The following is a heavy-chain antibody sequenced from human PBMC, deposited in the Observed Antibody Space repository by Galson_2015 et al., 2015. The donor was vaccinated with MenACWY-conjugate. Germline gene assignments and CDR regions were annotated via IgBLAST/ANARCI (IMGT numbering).Heavy chain of an antibody. J-gene: IGHJ4*02. CDR2: IYTSGTT. D-gene: IGHD2-15*01. Sequence: TLSLTCTVSGGSISSGSYYWNWLRQPAGKGLEWIGLIYTSGTTNYNPSLRSRVTISLDTSKSQFSLILNSVTAADTAVYYCAREGSLWGQGTLVTVSS. V-gene: IGHV4-61*02. CDR3: AREGSL. CDR1: GGSISSGSYY.